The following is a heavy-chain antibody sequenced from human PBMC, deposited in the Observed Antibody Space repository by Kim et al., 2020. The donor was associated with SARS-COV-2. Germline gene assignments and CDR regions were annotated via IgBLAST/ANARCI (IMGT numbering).Heavy chain of an antibody. D-gene: IGHD6-19*01. CDR2: INHSGST. CDR1: GGSFSGYY. J-gene: IGHJ4*02. CDR3: ARERSSIAVAGTVPYFDY. Sequence: SETLSLTCAVYGGSFSGYYWSWIRQPPGKGLEWIGEINHSGSTNYNPSLKSRVTISVDTSKNQFSLKLSSVTAADTAVYYCARERSSIAVAGTVPYFDYWGQGTLVTVSS. V-gene: IGHV4-34*01.